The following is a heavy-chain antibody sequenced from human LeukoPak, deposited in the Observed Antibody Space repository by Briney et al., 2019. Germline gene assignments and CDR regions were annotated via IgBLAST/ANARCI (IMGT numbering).Heavy chain of an antibody. J-gene: IGHJ4*02. CDR1: GYTLTELS. CDR3: ATGGYGSGSYSRDLDY. Sequence: ASVKVSCKVSGYTLTELSMHWVRQAPGKGLEWMGGFDPEDGETIYAQKFQGRVTMTEDTSTDTAYMELSSLRSEDTAVYYCATGGYGSGSYSRDLDYWGQGTLVTVSS. V-gene: IGHV1-24*01. CDR2: FDPEDGET. D-gene: IGHD3-10*01.